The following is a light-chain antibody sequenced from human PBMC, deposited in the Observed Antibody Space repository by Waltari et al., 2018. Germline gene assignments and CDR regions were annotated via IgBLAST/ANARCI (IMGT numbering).Light chain of an antibody. V-gene: IGKV3-15*01. J-gene: IGKJ5*01. CDR3: QQYNRWPPIT. Sequence: EIVMTHSPATLSVSPGATATISCRASQSVSSNVAWYQKKPGQAPRLLIYDASTRATSIPAKFRGSGSGTEFTLTISSLQSEDFAVYYCQQYNRWPPITFGHGTRLEIK. CDR1: QSVSSN. CDR2: DAS.